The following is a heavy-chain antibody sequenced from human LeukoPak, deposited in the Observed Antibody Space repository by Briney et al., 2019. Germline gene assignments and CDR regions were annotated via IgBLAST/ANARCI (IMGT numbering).Heavy chain of an antibody. CDR1: GYTFSSYG. J-gene: IGHJ6*02. CDR2: IRYDGSVQ. V-gene: IGHV3-33*01. CDR3: ARVAGLRRPMDV. Sequence: GGSLSLSCVASGYTFSSYGMHWVRQAPGKGLEWVAVIRYDGSVQYYADSVKGRFTISRDNSKNTLHLQMNSLRAEDTAVYYCARVAGLRRPMDVWGQGTTVTVAS. D-gene: IGHD2-15*01.